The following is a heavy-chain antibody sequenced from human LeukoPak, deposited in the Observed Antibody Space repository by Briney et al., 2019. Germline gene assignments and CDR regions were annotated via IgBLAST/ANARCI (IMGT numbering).Heavy chain of an antibody. V-gene: IGHV4-39*01. D-gene: IGHD1-7*01. Sequence: SETLSLTCTVSGGSISSSRYYWGWIRQPPGKGLEWIGSIYYSGSTYYNPSLKSRVTISVDTSKNQFSLKLSSVTAADTAVYYCARQKLELRPEAAFDIWGQGTMVTVSS. J-gene: IGHJ3*02. CDR3: ARQKLELRPEAAFDI. CDR2: IYYSGST. CDR1: GGSISSSRYY.